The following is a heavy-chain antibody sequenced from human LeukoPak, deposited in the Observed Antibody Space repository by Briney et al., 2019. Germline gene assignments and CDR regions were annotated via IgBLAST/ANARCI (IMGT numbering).Heavy chain of an antibody. J-gene: IGHJ4*02. CDR1: GFTFSSYG. CDR3: ARDRDIVVVPVAIAY. CDR2: IWYDGSNK. V-gene: IGHV3-33*01. Sequence: GGSLRLPCAASGFTFSSYGMHWVRQAPGKGLEWVALIWYDGSNKYHADSVKGRFTISRDNSKNTLYLQMNSLRAEDTAVYYCARDRDIVVVPVAIAYWGQGTLVTVS. D-gene: IGHD2-2*02.